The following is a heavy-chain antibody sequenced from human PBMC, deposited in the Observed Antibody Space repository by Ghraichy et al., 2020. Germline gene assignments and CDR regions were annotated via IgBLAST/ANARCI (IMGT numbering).Heavy chain of an antibody. J-gene: IGHJ5*02. Sequence: GGSLRLSCAASGFTFSSYSMNWVRQAPGKGLEWVSYISSSSSTIYYADSVKGRFTISRDNAKNSLYLQMNSLRDEDTAVYYCARDGYEWPYYDYVWGSYRTPGWFDPWGQGTLVTVSS. D-gene: IGHD3-16*02. V-gene: IGHV3-48*02. CDR1: GFTFSSYS. CDR2: ISSSSSTI. CDR3: ARDGYEWPYYDYVWGSYRTPGWFDP.